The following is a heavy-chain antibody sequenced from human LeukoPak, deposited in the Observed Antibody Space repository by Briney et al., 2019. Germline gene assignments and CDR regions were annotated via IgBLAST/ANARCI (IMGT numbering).Heavy chain of an antibody. J-gene: IGHJ4*02. D-gene: IGHD5-24*01. CDR2: ISGSGGST. CDR3: AKDKFVEMATSRLDY. CDR1: GFTFSSYA. V-gene: IGHV3-23*01. Sequence: GGSLRLSCAASGFTFSSYAMSWVRQAPGKGLEWVSSISGSGGSTYYADYVKGRFTISRDNSKNTLYLQMNSLRAEDTAVYYCAKDKFVEMATSRLDYWGQGTLVTVSS.